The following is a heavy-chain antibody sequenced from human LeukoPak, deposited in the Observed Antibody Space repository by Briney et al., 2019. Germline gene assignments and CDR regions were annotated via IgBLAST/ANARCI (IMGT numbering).Heavy chain of an antibody. D-gene: IGHD3-22*01. J-gene: IGHJ4*02. V-gene: IGHV3-74*01. CDR3: ARAGGYGGVLNF. CDR2: INSDGSTT. Sequence: GGSLRLSCAASGFTFSTYWMHWVRQAPGKGLVWVSLINSDGSTTAYGDSVRGRFTISRDNAKNTLNLQMNSVTAEDTAVYYCARAGGYGGVLNFWGQGTLVTVSS. CDR1: GFTFSTYW.